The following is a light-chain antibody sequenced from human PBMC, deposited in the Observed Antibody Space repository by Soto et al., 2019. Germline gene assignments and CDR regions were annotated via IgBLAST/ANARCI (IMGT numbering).Light chain of an antibody. V-gene: IGKV3-20*01. CDR3: QQYGSSLIT. CDR1: QSVSSH. Sequence: EIVLTQSPGTLSLSPGERATLSCRASQSVSSHLAWFQQRPGQAPRLLIYDASNRATGIPARFSGRGSGTDFTLTISRLEPEDFAVYYCQQYGSSLITFGQGTRLENK. CDR2: DAS. J-gene: IGKJ5*01.